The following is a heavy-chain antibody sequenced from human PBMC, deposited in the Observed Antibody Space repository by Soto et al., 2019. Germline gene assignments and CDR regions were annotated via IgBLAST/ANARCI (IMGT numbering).Heavy chain of an antibody. CDR1: GYTLTELS. CDR3: ATDRGGYSSSWYEIDY. J-gene: IGHJ4*02. D-gene: IGHD6-13*01. V-gene: IGHV1-24*01. Sequence: QVPLVQSGAEVKKPGASVKVSCKVSGYTLTELSMHWVRQAPGKGLEWMGGFDPEDGETIYAQKFQGRVTMTEDTSTDTAYMELSSLRSEDTAVYYCATDRGGYSSSWYEIDYWGQGTLVTVSS. CDR2: FDPEDGET.